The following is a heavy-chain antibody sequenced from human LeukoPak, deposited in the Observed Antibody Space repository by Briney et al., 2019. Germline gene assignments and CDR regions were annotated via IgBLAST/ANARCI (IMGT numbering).Heavy chain of an antibody. Sequence: GGSLRLSCAASGFTFSNYWMTWVRRAPGKGLEWVANIRRDGSETHYVDSVMGRFTISRDNAKNSLYLQMNSLRVEDTAVYFCARDPRTVRIWGQGTLVTVSS. CDR3: ARDPRTVRI. J-gene: IGHJ4*02. CDR2: IRRDGSET. CDR1: GFTFSNYW. D-gene: IGHD1-1*01. V-gene: IGHV3-7*01.